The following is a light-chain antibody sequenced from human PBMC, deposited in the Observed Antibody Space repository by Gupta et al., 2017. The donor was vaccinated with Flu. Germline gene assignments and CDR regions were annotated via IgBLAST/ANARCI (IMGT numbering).Light chain of an antibody. J-gene: IGKJ2*02. CDR3: MRDTHPWT. CDR1: QSLVYKNGITY. V-gene: IGKV2-30*01. Sequence: VTLGQAASNSCRSSQSLVYKNGITYLNWFQQRPGQSPRRIIYEVSSRDSGVPDRFSGSGSVTDFTLKISRVEDEDVGVYYCMRDTHPWTFGQGTRLEI. CDR2: EVS.